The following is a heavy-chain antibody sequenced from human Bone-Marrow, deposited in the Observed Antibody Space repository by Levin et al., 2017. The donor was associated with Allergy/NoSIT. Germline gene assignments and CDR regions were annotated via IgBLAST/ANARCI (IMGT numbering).Heavy chain of an antibody. D-gene: IGHD6-13*01. CDR2: MNPNTGNT. V-gene: IGHV1-8*01. CDR1: GYTFTSYY. CDR3: ARFVDHLQAAAASYFDY. J-gene: IGHJ4*02. Sequence: ASVKVSCKTSGYTFTSYYINWVRLAPGQGLEWMGWMNPNTGNTGYAQKFQGRVSMTSSTSISTAFMELSSLTSDDTAVYYCARFVDHLQAAAASYFDYWGQGTLVTVSS.